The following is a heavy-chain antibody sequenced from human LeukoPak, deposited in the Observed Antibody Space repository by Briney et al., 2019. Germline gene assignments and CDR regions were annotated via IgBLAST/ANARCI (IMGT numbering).Heavy chain of an antibody. J-gene: IGHJ4*02. CDR2: IYGDSST. CDR3: TRDSGIATGGTRD. CDR1: GFSVTSNY. D-gene: IGHD6-13*01. Sequence: PGGSLRLSCAGSGFSVTSNYMSWVRQAPGKGLEWVSVIYGDSSTYYVDSVKGRFTISRDSFENTVYFQMNSLRAEDTAVYYCTRDSGIATGGTRDWGQGTLVTVSS. V-gene: IGHV3-53*01.